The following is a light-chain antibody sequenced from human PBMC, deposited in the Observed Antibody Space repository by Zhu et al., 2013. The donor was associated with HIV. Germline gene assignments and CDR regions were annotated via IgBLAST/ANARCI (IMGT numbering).Light chain of an antibody. Sequence: DIQMTQSPSSLSASVGDRVTITCRASQNIARYLNWYQQKPGKAPKLLIYKASSLESGVPPRFSGSGSGTEFTLTISSLQPDDFATYYCQQYNSYWTFGQGTKVEIK. CDR1: QNIARY. V-gene: IGKV1-5*03. CDR3: QQYNSYWT. CDR2: KAS. J-gene: IGKJ1*01.